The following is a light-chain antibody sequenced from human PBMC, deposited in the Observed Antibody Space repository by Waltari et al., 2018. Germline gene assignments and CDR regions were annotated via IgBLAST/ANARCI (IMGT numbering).Light chain of an antibody. J-gene: IGKJ1*01. V-gene: IGKV1-12*01. CDR3: QQHNSYPPT. CDR1: QGISNW. Sequence: DIQMTQSPSSLSASVGDRVTITCQASQGISNWLAWYQQKPGRAPKLLIYAASSLQSGVPSRFGCSGSGTEFTLTISSLQPEDFATYYCQQHNSYPPTFGQGTKVEIK. CDR2: AAS.